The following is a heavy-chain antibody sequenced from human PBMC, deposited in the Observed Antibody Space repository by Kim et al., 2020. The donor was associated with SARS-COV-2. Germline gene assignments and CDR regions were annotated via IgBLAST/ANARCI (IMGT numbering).Heavy chain of an antibody. CDR1: GGTFSSYA. J-gene: IGHJ6*02. CDR2: IIPIFGTA. V-gene: IGHV1-69*13. Sequence: SVKVSCKASGGTFSSYAISWVRQAPGQGLEWMGGIIPIFGTANYAQKFQGRVTITADESTSTAYMELSSLRSEDTAVYYCASYQTTVTIHLAPPHYYYYYGMDVWGQGTTVTVSS. D-gene: IGHD4-17*01. CDR3: ASYQTTVTIHLAPPHYYYYYGMDV.